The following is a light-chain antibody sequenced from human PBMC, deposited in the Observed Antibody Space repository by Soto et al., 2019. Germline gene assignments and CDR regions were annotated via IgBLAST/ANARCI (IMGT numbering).Light chain of an antibody. Sequence: QSVLTQPPSVSAAPGQKVTISCSGSSSNIRNNYVSWYQQLPGTAPKLLIYDNNRRPSGIPDRFSDSKSGTSATLGITGLQTGDEADYFCATWDDSLSAVLFGGGTKLTVL. J-gene: IGLJ2*01. CDR1: SSNIRNNY. CDR2: DNN. V-gene: IGLV1-51*01. CDR3: ATWDDSLSAVL.